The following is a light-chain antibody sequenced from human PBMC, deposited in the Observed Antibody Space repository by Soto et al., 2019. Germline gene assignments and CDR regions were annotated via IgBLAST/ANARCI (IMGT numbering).Light chain of an antibody. CDR3: QQANSFPLT. CDR2: GAS. Sequence: DIQMTQSPSSLSASVGDRVTITCRASQYIGDFLNWYQQTPGKPPKLLIFGASNLHIGVPSRFSGSGSGTEFTLTISNLQREDFATYYCQQANSFPLTFGGGTKV. J-gene: IGKJ4*01. V-gene: IGKV1-39*01. CDR1: QYIGDF.